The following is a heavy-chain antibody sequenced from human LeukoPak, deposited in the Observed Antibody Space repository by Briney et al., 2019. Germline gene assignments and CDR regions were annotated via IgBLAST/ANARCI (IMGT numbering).Heavy chain of an antibody. CDR3: AREFGHNRWYFDY. J-gene: IGHJ4*02. CDR2: VSADGRTQ. CDR1: GFTFRTYS. Sequence: GGSLRLSCAASGFTFRTYSIHWVRQAPGKGLEWVTVVSADGRTQLYSDSVKGRFTISRDNSLNTLHLQMNSLRTEDTAVYYCAREFGHNRWYFDYWGQGALVTVSS. D-gene: IGHD5-24*01. V-gene: IGHV3-30*03.